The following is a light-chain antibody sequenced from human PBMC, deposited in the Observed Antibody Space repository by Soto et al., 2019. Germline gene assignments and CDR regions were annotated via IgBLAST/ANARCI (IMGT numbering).Light chain of an antibody. J-gene: IGKJ1*01. CDR2: AAS. CDR3: QKYDSVPT. Sequence: DLQMTQSPSSLSASVGDRVTITCRASQGISNYLAWYQQKPGKVPKLLIYAASTLQSGVPFRFSGSGSGTDFTLTISSLQPDDVATYYCQKYDSVPTFGQRTKVEIK. V-gene: IGKV1-27*01. CDR1: QGISNY.